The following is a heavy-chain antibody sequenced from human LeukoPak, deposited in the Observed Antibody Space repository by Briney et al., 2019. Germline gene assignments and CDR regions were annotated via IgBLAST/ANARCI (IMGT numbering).Heavy chain of an antibody. D-gene: IGHD4-17*01. CDR2: IWYDGSNK. Sequence: GGSLRLSCAASGFTFSSYGMHWVRQAPGKGLEWVTVIWYDGSNKYYADSVKDRFTISRDNSKNTLYLQMNSLKAEDTAVYYCARDPSSMTTVTSDFDYWGQGTLVTVSS. V-gene: IGHV3-33*01. J-gene: IGHJ4*02. CDR3: ARDPSSMTTVTSDFDY. CDR1: GFTFSSYG.